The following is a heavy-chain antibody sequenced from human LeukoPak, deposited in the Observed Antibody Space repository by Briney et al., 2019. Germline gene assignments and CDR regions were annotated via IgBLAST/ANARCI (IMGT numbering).Heavy chain of an antibody. CDR3: ARPYHDSSGYYYY. J-gene: IGHJ4*02. CDR1: GFTFSSYS. CDR2: ISSSSSYI. Sequence: GGSLRLSCAASGFTFSSYSMNWVRQAPGKGLEWVSSISSSSSYIYYADSVKGRFTISRDNAKNSLYLQMSSLRAEDTAVYYCARPYHDSSGYYYYWGQGTLVTVSS. V-gene: IGHV3-21*01. D-gene: IGHD3-22*01.